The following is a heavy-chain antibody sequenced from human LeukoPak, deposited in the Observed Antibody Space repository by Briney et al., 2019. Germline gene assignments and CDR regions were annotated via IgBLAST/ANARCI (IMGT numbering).Heavy chain of an antibody. CDR3: ARDSGDYYFDY. Sequence: GGSLRLSCAASGFTFSSFAMSWVRQAPGKGLEWVSGISGSGASTYYADSVKGRFTISRDNSKNTLYLQMNSLRAEDTAVYYCARDSGDYYFDYWGQGTLVTVSS. J-gene: IGHJ4*02. V-gene: IGHV3-23*01. D-gene: IGHD3-10*01. CDR1: GFTFSSFA. CDR2: ISGSGAST.